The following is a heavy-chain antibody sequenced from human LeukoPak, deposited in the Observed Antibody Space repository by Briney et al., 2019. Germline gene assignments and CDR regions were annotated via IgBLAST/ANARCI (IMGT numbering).Heavy chain of an antibody. CDR2: INHSGST. Sequence: SETLSLTCAVYGGSFSGYYWSWIRQPPGKGLEWIGEINHSGSTNYNPSLKSRVTISVDTPKNQFSLKLSSVTAADTAVYYCARVKYYYDSSGSGHDAFDIWGQGTMVTVSS. V-gene: IGHV4-34*01. CDR3: ARVKYYYDSSGSGHDAFDI. D-gene: IGHD3-22*01. CDR1: GGSFSGYY. J-gene: IGHJ3*02.